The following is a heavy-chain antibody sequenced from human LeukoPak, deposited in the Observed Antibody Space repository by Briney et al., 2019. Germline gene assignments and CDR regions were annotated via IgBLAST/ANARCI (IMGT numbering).Heavy chain of an antibody. J-gene: IGHJ4*02. D-gene: IGHD3-22*01. CDR2: ISGSGGST. CDR1: AFTFSNYA. Sequence: GGSLRLSCAASAFTFSNYAMTWVRQAPGKGLEWVSAISGSGGSTYYADSVKGRFTISRDNSKNTLYLQMNSLRAEDTAVYYCAETAPLYDSSGYYRDYWGQGTLVTVSS. V-gene: IGHV3-23*01. CDR3: AETAPLYDSSGYYRDY.